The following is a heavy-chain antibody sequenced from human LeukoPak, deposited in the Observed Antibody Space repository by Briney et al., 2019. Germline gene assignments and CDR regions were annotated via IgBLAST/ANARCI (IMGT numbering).Heavy chain of an antibody. CDR1: GYSFTSYW. D-gene: IGHD3-10*01. CDR2: IYPGDSDT. CDR3: ARLTMVRGVAESYFQH. V-gene: IGHV5-51*01. J-gene: IGHJ1*01. Sequence: GESLKISCKGSGYSFTSYWIGWVRQMPGKGLEWMGIIYPGDSDTRYSPSFQGQVTISADKSISPAYLQWSSLKASDTAMYYCARLTMVRGVAESYFQHWGQGTLVTVSS.